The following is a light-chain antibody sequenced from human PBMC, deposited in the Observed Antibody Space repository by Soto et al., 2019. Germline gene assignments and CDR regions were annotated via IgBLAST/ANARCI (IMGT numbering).Light chain of an antibody. CDR3: SSYTSSSTPFV. CDR1: SSDVGGYNY. V-gene: IGLV2-14*04. Sequence: SSISRTETSSDVGGYNYVSWYQQHPGKAPKLMIYDVSNRPSGVSNRFSGSKSGNTASLTISGLQAEDEADYYCSSYTSSSTPFVFGTGPRSPS. J-gene: IGLJ1*01. CDR2: DVS.